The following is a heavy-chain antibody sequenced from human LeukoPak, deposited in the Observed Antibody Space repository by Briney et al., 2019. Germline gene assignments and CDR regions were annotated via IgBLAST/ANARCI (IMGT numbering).Heavy chain of an antibody. CDR1: GFTFSSYA. D-gene: IGHD6-13*01. V-gene: IGHV3-30*02. Sequence: GGSLRLSCAASGFTFSSYAMHWVRQAPGKGLEWMAFIHYDGSNNYYADSVKDRFTISRDNSKNTLYLQMNTLRADDTAVYYCAKDHGSSDWYYFDYWGQGTLVTVSS. J-gene: IGHJ4*02. CDR2: IHYDGSNN. CDR3: AKDHGSSDWYYFDY.